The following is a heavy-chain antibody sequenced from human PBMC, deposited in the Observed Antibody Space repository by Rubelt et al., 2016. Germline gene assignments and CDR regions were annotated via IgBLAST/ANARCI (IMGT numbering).Heavy chain of an antibody. CDR3: VKRIVGATGD. V-gene: IGHV4-39*07. CDR2: VYYTGNT. Sequence: QLQLQESGPGLVKPSETLSLTCPVSGGSISSSSFYWGWIRQSPGQGLECIGTVYYTGNTYYSPSLKSRVTITINTSNNHCSLRLRSVTAADTALYYCVKRIVGATGDWGQETQVTVSS. D-gene: IGHD1-26*01. CDR1: GGSISSSSFY. J-gene: IGHJ4*02.